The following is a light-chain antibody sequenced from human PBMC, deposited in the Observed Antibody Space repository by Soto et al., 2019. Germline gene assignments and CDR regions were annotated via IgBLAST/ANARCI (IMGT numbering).Light chain of an antibody. J-gene: IGLJ2*01. CDR3: AAWDDSLNVV. V-gene: IGLV1-47*01. Sequence: QSVLTQPPSASGTPGQRVTISCSGSSSNIGSNYVYWYQQLPGTDPKLLIYRNNQRPLGVPDRFSGSKSGTSASLAISGLRSEDEAEYYCAAWDDSLNVVFGGGTKLTVL. CDR2: RNN. CDR1: SSNIGSNY.